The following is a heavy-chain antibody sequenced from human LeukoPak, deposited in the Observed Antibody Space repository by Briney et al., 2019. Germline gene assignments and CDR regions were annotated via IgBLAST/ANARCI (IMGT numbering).Heavy chain of an antibody. V-gene: IGHV1-69*13. J-gene: IGHJ4*02. Sequence: ASVKVSCNASGGTFSSYTISWVRQAPGQGPEWMGGIIPMFGTANYAQKFQGRVTITADESTSTAYMELSSLRSEDTAVYYCARGPALRGVIIVLDYWGQGTLVTVSS. D-gene: IGHD3-10*01. CDR3: ARGPALRGVIIVLDY. CDR2: IIPMFGTA. CDR1: GGTFSSYT.